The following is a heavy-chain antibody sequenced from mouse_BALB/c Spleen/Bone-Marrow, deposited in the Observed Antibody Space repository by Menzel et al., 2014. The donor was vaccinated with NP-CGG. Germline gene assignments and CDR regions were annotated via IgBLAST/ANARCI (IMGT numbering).Heavy chain of an antibody. CDR3: ARGGGAYYGNYWFAY. J-gene: IGHJ3*01. CDR1: GFTFSSYS. D-gene: IGHD2-10*01. V-gene: IGHV5-6*01. CDR2: ISSGGSYT. Sequence: VQLKESGGDLVKPGGSLKHSCAASGFTFSSYSMSWVRQTPDKRLEWVATISSGGSYTYYPDSVKGRFTISRDNAKNTLYLQMSSLKSEDTAMYYCARGGGAYYGNYWFAYWGQGTLVTVSA.